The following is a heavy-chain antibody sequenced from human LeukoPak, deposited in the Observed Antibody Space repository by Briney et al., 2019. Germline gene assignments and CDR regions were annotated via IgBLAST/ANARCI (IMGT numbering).Heavy chain of an antibody. V-gene: IGHV3-49*04. D-gene: IGHD2-2*01. CDR2: IRSKGYGGTT. J-gene: IGHJ4*02. CDR3: TRGQYANLF. Sequence: GGSLRLSCTASVFTFGDYAMSWVRQAPGKGLEWVGFIRSKGYGGTTEYAASVRGRFTISRDDSKSIAYLQMSSLQTEDTAVYYCTRGQYANLFWGQGTLVTVSS. CDR1: VFTFGDYA.